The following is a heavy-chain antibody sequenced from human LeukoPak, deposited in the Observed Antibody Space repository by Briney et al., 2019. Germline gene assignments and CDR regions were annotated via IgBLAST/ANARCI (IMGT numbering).Heavy chain of an antibody. Sequence: PGGSLRLSCAASGFTFSRYWMYWVRHAPGKGLVWVSRTNGDGSSTTYADSVKGRFSISRDNAKNTLYLQMNSLRAEDTAVYFCAREQYGDYVSDYYYYGMDVWGKGTTVTVSS. CDR3: AREQYGDYVSDYYYYGMDV. V-gene: IGHV3-74*01. D-gene: IGHD4-17*01. CDR1: GFTFSRYW. CDR2: TNGDGSST. J-gene: IGHJ6*04.